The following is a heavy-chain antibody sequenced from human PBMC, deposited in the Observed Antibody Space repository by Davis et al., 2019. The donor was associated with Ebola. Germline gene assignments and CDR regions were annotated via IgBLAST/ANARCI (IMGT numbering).Heavy chain of an antibody. Sequence: GESLKISCAASGFTFSSYGMSWVRQAPGKGLEWVSAISGTRGSTHYADSVKGRFTISRDNSRNTLYLQMNSLRADDTAVYYCGGAWDWGQGTLVTVSS. CDR2: ISGTRGST. V-gene: IGHV3-23*01. CDR1: GFTFSSYG. D-gene: IGHD1-26*01. J-gene: IGHJ4*02. CDR3: GGAWD.